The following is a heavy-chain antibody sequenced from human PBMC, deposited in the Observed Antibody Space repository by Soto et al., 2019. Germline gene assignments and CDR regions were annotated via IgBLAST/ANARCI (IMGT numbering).Heavy chain of an antibody. D-gene: IGHD6-13*01. J-gene: IGHJ6*02. CDR1: GGSFSGYY. CDR2: ISHGGTT. CDR3: ARGGGSSWNGYYGMDV. V-gene: IGHV4-34*01. Sequence: SETLSLTCAVYGGSFSGYYWTWIRQPPGKGLEWIGEISHGGTTNYNPSLKSRVTISVDTSKNQFSLKLNSVTAADTAVYYCARGGGSSWNGYYGMDVWGQGSTVTVSS.